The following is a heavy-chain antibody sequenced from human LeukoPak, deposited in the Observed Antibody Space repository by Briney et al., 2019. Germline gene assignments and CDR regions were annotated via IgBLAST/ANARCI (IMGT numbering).Heavy chain of an antibody. CDR2: IYYSGST. J-gene: IGHJ4*02. CDR3: ARALLTGYFDY. V-gene: IGHV4-59*01. Sequence: SETLSLTCTVSGGSISSYYWSWIRQPPGKGLEWIGYIYYSGSTNYNPSLKSRVTISVDTSKNQFSLKLSSVTAADTAAYYCARALLTGYFDYWGQGTLVTVSS. CDR1: GGSISSYY.